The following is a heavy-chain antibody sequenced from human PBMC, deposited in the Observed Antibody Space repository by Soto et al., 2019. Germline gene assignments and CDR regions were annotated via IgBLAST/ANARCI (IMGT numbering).Heavy chain of an antibody. V-gene: IGHV3-30*18. CDR3: AKGATYYYEIDAFDI. CDR2: ISYDGSNK. J-gene: IGHJ3*02. D-gene: IGHD3-22*01. Sequence: GSLRLSCAASGFTFSSYGMHWVRQAPGKGLEWVAVISYDGSNKYYADSVKGRFTISRDNSKNTLYLQMNSLRAEDTAVYYCAKGATYYYEIDAFDIWGQGTMVTV. CDR1: GFTFSSYG.